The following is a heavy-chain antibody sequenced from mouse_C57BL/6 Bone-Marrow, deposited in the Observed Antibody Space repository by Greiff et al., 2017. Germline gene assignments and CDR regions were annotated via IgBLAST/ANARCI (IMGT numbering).Heavy chain of an antibody. J-gene: IGHJ2*01. CDR3: ARDRTGDFDY. CDR1: GYTFTDYN. D-gene: IGHD1-1*02. CDR2: INPNNGGT. Sequence: VQLQQSGPELVKPGASVKMSCKASGYTFTDYNMHWVKQSHGKRLEWIGYINPNNGGTSYNQKFKGKATLTVNKSSSTAYMELRSLTSEDSAVYYCARDRTGDFDYWGQGTTLTVSS. V-gene: IGHV1-22*01.